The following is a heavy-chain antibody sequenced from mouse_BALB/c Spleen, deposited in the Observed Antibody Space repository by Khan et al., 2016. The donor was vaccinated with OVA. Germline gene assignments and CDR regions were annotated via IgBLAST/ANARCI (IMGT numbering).Heavy chain of an antibody. CDR2: ISSFAYSM. CDR3: VRWAMDY. CDR1: GFTFSDYG. Sequence: EVELVESGGGLVQPGGSRKLSCAASGFTFSDYGMAWVRQAPGKGPELVAFISSFAYSMYYADTVTGRFTISRENAKNTLYLEMSSLRSEDTAMYFCVRWAMDYWGQGTSVTVSS. V-gene: IGHV5-15*02. J-gene: IGHJ4*01.